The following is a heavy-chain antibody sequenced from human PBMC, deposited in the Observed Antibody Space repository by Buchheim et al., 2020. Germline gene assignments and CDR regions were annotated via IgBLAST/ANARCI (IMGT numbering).Heavy chain of an antibody. D-gene: IGHD5-18*01. CDR3: ARGLYVDTATLPGY. CDR1: GFNFSTYH. V-gene: IGHV3-48*01. CDR2: IGSRSSII. Sequence: EVQLVESGGGLVQPGGSLRLSCAGSGFNFSTYHMNWVRQAPGKGLEWVSYIGSRSSIIYYADSVKGRFTISRDNAKNTLYLQMNSLRAEDTAVYYCARGLYVDTATLPGYWGQGTL. J-gene: IGHJ4*02.